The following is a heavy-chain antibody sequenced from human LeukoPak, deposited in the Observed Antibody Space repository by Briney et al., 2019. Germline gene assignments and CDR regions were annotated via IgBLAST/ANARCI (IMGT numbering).Heavy chain of an antibody. D-gene: IGHD2-21*02. CDR3: ASTRDDY. J-gene: IGHJ4*02. Sequence: PGGSLRLSCSASGFTFSSYAMHWVRQAPGKGLEYVSSISTDGGSTYYANSVKGRFTISRDNSKNTPYLQMNSLRAEDTALYYCASTRDDYWGQGTLVTVSS. CDR1: GFTFSSYA. V-gene: IGHV3-64*04. CDR2: ISTDGGST.